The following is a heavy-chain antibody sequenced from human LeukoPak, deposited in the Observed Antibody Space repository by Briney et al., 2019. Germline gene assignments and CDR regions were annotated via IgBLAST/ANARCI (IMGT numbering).Heavy chain of an antibody. J-gene: IGHJ4*02. CDR2: INPSGGST. Sequence: ASVKVSCKASGHTFTSYYMHWVRQAPGQGLEWMGIINPSGGSTSYAQKFQGRVTMTRDTSTSTVYMELSSLRSEDTAVYYCARDHERYCGGDCYAPAYWGQGTLVTVSS. V-gene: IGHV1-46*01. CDR3: ARDHERYCGGDCYAPAY. D-gene: IGHD2-21*02. CDR1: GHTFTSYY.